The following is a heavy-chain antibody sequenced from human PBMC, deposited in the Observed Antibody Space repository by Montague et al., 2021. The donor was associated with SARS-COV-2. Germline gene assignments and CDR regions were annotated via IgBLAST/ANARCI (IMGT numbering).Heavy chain of an antibody. V-gene: IGHV4/OR15-8*01. D-gene: IGHD3-10*01. CDR3: ARRIRITVSRGVPPTTHSLES. CDR1: NASITTSNW. J-gene: IGHJ4*02. Sequence: SETLSLTCTVSNASITTSNWWTWVRQAPGKGLEWVGEIHHSGTLNYNPSLKSRVTISVDTSKNHFSLNLNSVTAADTALYFCARRIRITVSRGVPPTTHSLESWGQGIMVTVSS. CDR2: IHHSGTL.